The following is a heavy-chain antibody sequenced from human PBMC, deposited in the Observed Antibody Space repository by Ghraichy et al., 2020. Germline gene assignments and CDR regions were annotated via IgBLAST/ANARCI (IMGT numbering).Heavy chain of an antibody. CDR1: GFTFSSYS. J-gene: IGHJ4*02. CDR2: ISSSSSTI. CDR3: ARAKSAWELLWDY. V-gene: IGHV3-48*02. Sequence: GESLNISCAASGFTFSSYSMNWVRQAPGKGLEWVSYISSSSSTIYYADSVKGRFTISRDNAKNSLYLQMNSLRDEDTAVYYCARAKSAWELLWDYWGQGTLVTVSS. D-gene: IGHD1-26*01.